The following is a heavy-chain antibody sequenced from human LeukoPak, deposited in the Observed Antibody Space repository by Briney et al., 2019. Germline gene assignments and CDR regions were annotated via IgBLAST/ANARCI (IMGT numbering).Heavy chain of an antibody. CDR2: INPNSGGT. V-gene: IGHV1-2*02. CDR1: GYTFTGYY. D-gene: IGHD5-24*01. CDR3: ASDYGSVEFTFARGGTHDAFDI. Sequence: VASVKVSCKASGYTFTGYYMHWVRHAPGQGLEWMGWINPNSGGTNYAQKFQGRVTMTRDTSISTAYMELSRLRSDDTAVYYCASDYGSVEFTFARGGTHDAFDIWGQGTLLTLSS. J-gene: IGHJ3*02.